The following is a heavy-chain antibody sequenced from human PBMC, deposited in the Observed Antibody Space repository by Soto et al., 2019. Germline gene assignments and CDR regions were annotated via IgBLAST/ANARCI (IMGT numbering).Heavy chain of an antibody. CDR2: MNPNSGNT. J-gene: IGHJ3*02. Sequence: ASVKVSCKASGYTFTSYDINWVRQATGQGLEWMGWMNPNSGNTGYAQEFQGRVTMTRNTSISTAYMELSSLRSEDTAVYYCASIAVAGTSGAFDIWGQGTMVTVSS. CDR3: ASIAVAGTSGAFDI. D-gene: IGHD6-19*01. CDR1: GYTFTSYD. V-gene: IGHV1-8*01.